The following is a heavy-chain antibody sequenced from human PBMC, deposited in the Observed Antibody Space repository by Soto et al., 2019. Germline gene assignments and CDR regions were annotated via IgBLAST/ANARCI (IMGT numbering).Heavy chain of an antibody. J-gene: IGHJ5*02. CDR3: AIPMYGGKGRWFDP. CDR2: ISSSSSYI. Sequence: GGSLRLSCAASGFTFSSYSMNWVRQAPGKGLEWVSSISSSSSYIYYADSVKGRFTISRDNAKNSLYLQMNSLRAEDTAVYYCAIPMYGGKGRWFDPWGQGTLVTVSS. CDR1: GFTFSSYS. V-gene: IGHV3-21*01. D-gene: IGHD2-15*01.